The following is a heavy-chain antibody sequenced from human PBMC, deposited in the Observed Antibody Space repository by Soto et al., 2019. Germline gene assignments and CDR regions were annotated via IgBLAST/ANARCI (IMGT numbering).Heavy chain of an antibody. CDR1: GGSFSGYY. V-gene: IGHV4-34*01. CDR2: INHSGST. J-gene: IGHJ4*02. CDR3: ARGREYSSEIDY. Sequence: QVQLQQWGAGLLKPSETLSLTCAVYGGSFSGYYWSWIRQPPGKGLEWIGEINHSGSTNYNPSLKSRVTISVDTSKDQFSLKLSSVTAADTAVYYCARGREYSSEIDYWGQGTLVTVSS. D-gene: IGHD6-19*01.